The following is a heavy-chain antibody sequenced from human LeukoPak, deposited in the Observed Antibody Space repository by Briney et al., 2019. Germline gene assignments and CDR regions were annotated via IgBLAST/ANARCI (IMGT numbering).Heavy chain of an antibody. CDR3: ARDFRWPVTTLFDY. CDR2: MNPNSGNT. J-gene: IGHJ4*02. V-gene: IGHV1-8*03. CDR1: GYTFTTYD. Sequence: ASVKVSCKAPGYTFTTYDISWVRQATGQGLEWMGWMNPNSGNTDYAQKFQVRLTITRNTSISTAFMELSSLRSEDTAMYYCARDFRWPVTTLFDYWGQGTRVTVSS. D-gene: IGHD4-17*01.